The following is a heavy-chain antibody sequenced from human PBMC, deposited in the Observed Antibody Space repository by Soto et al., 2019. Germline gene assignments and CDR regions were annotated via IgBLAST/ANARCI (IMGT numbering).Heavy chain of an antibody. CDR3: AREYYDILTGHNWFDP. CDR1: GGSISSYY. J-gene: IGHJ5*02. CDR2: IYYSGST. Sequence: SETLSLTCTVSGGSISSYYWSWIRQPPGKGLEWIGYIYYSGSTNYNPSLKSRVTISVDTSKNQFSLKLSSVTAADTAVYYCAREYYDILTGHNWFDPWGQGTLVTVSS. D-gene: IGHD3-9*01. V-gene: IGHV4-59*01.